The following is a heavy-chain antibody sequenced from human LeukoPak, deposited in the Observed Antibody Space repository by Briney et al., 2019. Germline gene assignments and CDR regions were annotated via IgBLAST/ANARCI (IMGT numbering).Heavy chain of an antibody. D-gene: IGHD2/OR15-2a*01. V-gene: IGHV1-2*02. CDR3: ASQVLLHGLAV. Sequence: ASVKVSCKASGYDFSGHFIRWLRQAPGQGLEWMGWINPKSGATIYTQKFQGRVFLTRDPSISTDYMDLRRLKADDTAVYYCASQVLLHGLAVWGNGTTVIIS. CDR2: INPKSGAT. CDR1: GYDFSGHF. J-gene: IGHJ6*03.